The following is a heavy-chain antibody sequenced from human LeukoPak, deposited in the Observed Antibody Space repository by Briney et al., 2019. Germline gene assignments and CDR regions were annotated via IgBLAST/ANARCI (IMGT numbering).Heavy chain of an antibody. CDR1: GFTFRDYW. J-gene: IGHJ4*02. D-gene: IGHD6-19*01. Sequence: GGSLRLSCAASGFTFRDYWLHWVRQAPGKGLEWVGHIKTDGSETYYLDSLRGRFSISRDNTNNALYLQMNSLRVEDTAVYYCAKNNGWFHLAQWGQGTLVTVSS. CDR3: AKNNGWFHLAQ. CDR2: IKTDGSET. V-gene: IGHV3-7*03.